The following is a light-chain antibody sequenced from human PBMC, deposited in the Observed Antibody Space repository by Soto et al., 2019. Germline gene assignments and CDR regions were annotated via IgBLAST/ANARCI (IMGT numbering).Light chain of an antibody. J-gene: IGKJ1*01. CDR3: QQSYSTPLT. CDR2: GAS. V-gene: IGKV3D-15*01. Sequence: EIVMTQFPATLSKSPGEGATLSCRASQGIGDTLAWYQHKAGQTPRLLIYGASKRATGIPDRFSGSGSGTDFTLTISSLQPEDFATYYCQQSYSTPLTFGQGTKVDIK. CDR1: QGIGDT.